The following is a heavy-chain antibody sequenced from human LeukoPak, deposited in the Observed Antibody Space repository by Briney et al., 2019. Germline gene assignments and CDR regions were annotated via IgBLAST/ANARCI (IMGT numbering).Heavy chain of an antibody. V-gene: IGHV4-59*01. CDR2: IYYSGST. D-gene: IGHD6-19*01. Sequence: SETLSLTCAVYGVSFSGYYWSWIRQPPGKGLEWIGYIYYSGSTNYNPSLKSRVTISVDTSKNQFSLKLSSVTAADTAVYYCARASYSSGKPRWFDPWGQGTLVTVSS. CDR1: GVSFSGYY. CDR3: ARASYSSGKPRWFDP. J-gene: IGHJ5*02.